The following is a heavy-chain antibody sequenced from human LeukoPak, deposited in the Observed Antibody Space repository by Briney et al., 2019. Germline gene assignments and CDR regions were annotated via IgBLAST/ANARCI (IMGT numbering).Heavy chain of an antibody. D-gene: IGHD6-13*01. J-gene: IGHJ3*02. CDR2: IYYSGST. Sequence: SETLSLTCTVSGGSISSYYWGWIRQPPGKGLEWIGYIYYSGSTNYNPSLKSRVTISVDTSKNQFSLKLSSVTAADTAVYYCARFRPGIAAADAFDIWGQGTMVTVSS. CDR1: GGSISSYY. CDR3: ARFRPGIAAADAFDI. V-gene: IGHV4-59*01.